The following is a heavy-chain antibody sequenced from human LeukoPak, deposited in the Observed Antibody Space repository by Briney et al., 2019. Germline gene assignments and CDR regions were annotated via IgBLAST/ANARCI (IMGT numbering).Heavy chain of an antibody. Sequence: SRTLSLICTVSGGSISSGGYYWSWIRQHPGKGLEWIGYIYYSGSTNYNPSLKSRVTISVDTSKNQFSLKLSSVTAADTAVYYCARLPHGGNEDLYYFDYWGQGTLVTVSS. D-gene: IGHD4-23*01. J-gene: IGHJ4*02. V-gene: IGHV4-31*03. CDR3: ARLPHGGNEDLYYFDY. CDR2: IYYSGST. CDR1: GGSISSGGYY.